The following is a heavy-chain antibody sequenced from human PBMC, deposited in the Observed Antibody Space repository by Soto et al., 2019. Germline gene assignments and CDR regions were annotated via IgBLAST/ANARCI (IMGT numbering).Heavy chain of an antibody. CDR3: ARGGSSSGYYYYGMDV. D-gene: IGHD6-6*01. CDR1: GFTVSSNY. V-gene: IGHV3-53*01. Sequence: PGGSLRLSCAASGFTVSSNYISWVRQAPGKGLEWVSVIYSGGSTYYADSVKGRFTISRDNSKNTLYLQMNSLRAEDTAVYYCARGGSSSGYYYYGMDVWGQGTTVTVSS. CDR2: IYSGGST. J-gene: IGHJ6*02.